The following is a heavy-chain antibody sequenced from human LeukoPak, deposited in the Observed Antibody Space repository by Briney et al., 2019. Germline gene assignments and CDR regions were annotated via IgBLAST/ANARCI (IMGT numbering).Heavy chain of an antibody. CDR2: ISGDSTDI. CDR3: ASDPISSRGYFDY. J-gene: IGHJ4*02. CDR1: GFTFKNYA. Sequence: GGSLRLSCATSGFTFKNYAMNWVRQAPGKGLEWVSSISGDSTDIYYADSVKGRLTISRDNAKNSLYLQMNSLRAEDTAVYYCASDPISSRGYFDYWGQGTLVTVSS. V-gene: IGHV3-21*01. D-gene: IGHD6-13*01.